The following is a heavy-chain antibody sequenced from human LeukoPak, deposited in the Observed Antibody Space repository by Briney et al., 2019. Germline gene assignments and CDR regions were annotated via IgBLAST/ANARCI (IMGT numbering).Heavy chain of an antibody. CDR1: GYSIGSGYF. CDR3: ARGIDIRSDCYLPNWFDP. J-gene: IGHJ5*02. D-gene: IGHD2-21*01. CDR2: IYHSGST. Sequence: SETLSLTCAVSGYSIGSGYFWGWIRQPPGKGLEWIGTIYHSGSTYYSPSLKGRVTMSLDTSNNQFSLKLRSVTAADTAIYYCARGIDIRSDCYLPNWFDPWGQGSLVTVSS. V-gene: IGHV4-38-2*01.